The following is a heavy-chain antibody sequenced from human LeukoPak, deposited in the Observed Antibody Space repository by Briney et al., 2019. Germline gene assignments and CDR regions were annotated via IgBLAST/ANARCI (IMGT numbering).Heavy chain of an antibody. CDR1: GGSISSGDYY. CDR2: MYYSGST. CDR3: ARPYYYDSRIDP. V-gene: IGHV4-30-4*01. Sequence: TSETLSLTCTVSGGSISSGDYYRSWIRQPPGKGLEWIGYMYYSGSTYYNPSLKSRATISVDTSKNQFSLKLSSVTAADTAVYYCARPYYYDSRIDPWGQGTLVTVSS. D-gene: IGHD3-22*01. J-gene: IGHJ5*02.